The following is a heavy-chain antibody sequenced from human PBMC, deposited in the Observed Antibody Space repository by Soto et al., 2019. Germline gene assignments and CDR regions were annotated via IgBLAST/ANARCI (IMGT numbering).Heavy chain of an antibody. D-gene: IGHD1-1*01. Sequence: GGSLRLSCAASGFTFSSYGMHWVRQAPGKGLEWVAVIWYDGSNKYCADSVKGRFTISRDNSKNTLYLQMNSLRAEDTAVYYCARQEHYYYGMDVWGQGTTVTVSS. CDR2: IWYDGSNK. CDR3: ARQEHYYYGMDV. CDR1: GFTFSSYG. V-gene: IGHV3-33*01. J-gene: IGHJ6*02.